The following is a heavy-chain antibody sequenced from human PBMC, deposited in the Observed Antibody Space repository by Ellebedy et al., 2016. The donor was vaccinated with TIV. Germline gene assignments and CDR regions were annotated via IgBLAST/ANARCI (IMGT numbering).Heavy chain of an antibody. CDR2: IFPNDEK. CDR3: ERAYSTSWYGYYGLDV. J-gene: IGHJ6*02. CDR1: GFSLSTSGMC. D-gene: IGHD6-13*01. Sequence: SGPTLVKPTQTLTLTCTFSGFSLSTSGMCVSWIRQPPGKALEWLAHIFPNDEKSFSTSLKSRLTISKDTSKSQVVLTLTNMDPVDTATYYCERAYSTSWYGYYGLDVWGQGTTVTVSS. V-gene: IGHV2-26*01.